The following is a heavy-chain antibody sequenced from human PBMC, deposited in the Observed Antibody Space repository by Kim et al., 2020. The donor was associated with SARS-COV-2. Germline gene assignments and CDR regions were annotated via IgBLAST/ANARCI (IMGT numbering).Heavy chain of an antibody. V-gene: IGHV4-39*01. CDR3: ASRWDGVVIT. D-gene: IGHD3-3*01. Sequence: SETLSLTCTVSGGSISSSSYYWGWIRQPPGKGLEWIGSIYYSGSTYYNPSLKSRVTISVDTSKNQFSLKLSSVTAADTAVYYCASRWDGVVITWGQGTLVTVSS. CDR2: IYYSGST. CDR1: GGSISSSSYY. J-gene: IGHJ5*02.